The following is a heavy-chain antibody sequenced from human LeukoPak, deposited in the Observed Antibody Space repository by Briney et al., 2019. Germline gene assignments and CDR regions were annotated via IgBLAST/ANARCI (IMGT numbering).Heavy chain of an antibody. D-gene: IGHD5-12*01. Sequence: GGSLRLSCAASGFTFSDYYMSWIRQAPGKGLEWVSYISSSSSYTNYADSVKGRFTISRDNAKNSLYLQMNSLRAEDTAVYYYARNSGYDYLDYWGQGTLVTVSS. CDR1: GFTFSDYY. V-gene: IGHV3-11*06. CDR2: ISSSSSYT. J-gene: IGHJ4*02. CDR3: ARNSGYDYLDY.